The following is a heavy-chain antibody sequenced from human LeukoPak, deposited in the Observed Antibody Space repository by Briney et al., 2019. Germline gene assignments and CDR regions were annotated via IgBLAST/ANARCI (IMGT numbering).Heavy chain of an antibody. J-gene: IGHJ4*02. Sequence: PSQTLSLTCTVSGGSISSGGYYWSWIRQHPGKGLEWIGYIYYSGSTYYNPSLKSRVTISVDTSKNQFSLKLSSVTAADTAVYYCAGGGGYYDSSGYYPFDYWGQGTLVTVSS. CDR3: AGGGGYYDSSGYYPFDY. CDR1: GGSISSGGYY. V-gene: IGHV4-31*03. D-gene: IGHD3-22*01. CDR2: IYYSGST.